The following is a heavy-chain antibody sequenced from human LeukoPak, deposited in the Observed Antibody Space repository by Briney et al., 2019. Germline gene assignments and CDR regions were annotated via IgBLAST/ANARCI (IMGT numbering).Heavy chain of an antibody. D-gene: IGHD3-22*01. V-gene: IGHV3-23*01. CDR3: ARDSYYDSSGYYFFDY. J-gene: IGHJ4*02. Sequence: QAGGSLRLSCAASGFTLSSYAMSWVRQAPGKGLEWVSAISGSGGSTYYADSVKGRFTISRDNSKNALYLQMTSLRAEDTAVYYCARDSYYDSSGYYFFDYWGQGTLVTVSS. CDR2: ISGSGGST. CDR1: GFTLSSYA.